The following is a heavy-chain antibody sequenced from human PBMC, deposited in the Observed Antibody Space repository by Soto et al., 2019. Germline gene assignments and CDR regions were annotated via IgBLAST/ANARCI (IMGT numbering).Heavy chain of an antibody. CDR1: GFTFSSYG. V-gene: IGHV3-30*18. CDR3: AKALMVRGVATFTYYYYGIDV. J-gene: IGHJ6*02. Sequence: QVQLVESGGGVVQPGRSLRLSCAASGFTFSSYGMHWVRQAPGKGLEWVAVISYDGSNKYYADSVKGRFTISRDNSKNSLYLQMNSLRAEDTAVYYCAKALMVRGVATFTYYYYGIDVWGQGTTVTVSS. D-gene: IGHD3-10*01. CDR2: ISYDGSNK.